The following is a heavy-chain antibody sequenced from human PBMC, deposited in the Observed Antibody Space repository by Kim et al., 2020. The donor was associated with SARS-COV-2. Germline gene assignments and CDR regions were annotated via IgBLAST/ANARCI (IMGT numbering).Heavy chain of an antibody. V-gene: IGHV1-46*01. D-gene: IGHD1-1*01. J-gene: IGHJ4*02. CDR3: ARGRNDELNYYVDY. Sequence: QKFQGRVTMTRDTSTSTVYMELSSLRSEDTAGYYCARGRNDELNYYVDYWGQGTLVTVSS.